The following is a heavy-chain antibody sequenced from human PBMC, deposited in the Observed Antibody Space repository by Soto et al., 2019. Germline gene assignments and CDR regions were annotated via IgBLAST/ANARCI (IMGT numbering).Heavy chain of an antibody. J-gene: IGHJ4*02. CDR1: GFTFSNAW. V-gene: IGHV3-15*01. D-gene: IGHD2-15*01. CDR3: TTDRAEYCSGGSCYSSFDY. CDR2: IKSKTHGGTT. Sequence: GGSLRLSCAASGFTFSNAWMSWVRQAPGKGLEWVGRIKSKTHGGTTDYAAPVKGRFTISRDDSKNTLYLQMNSLKTEDTAVYYCTTDRAEYCSGGSCYSSFDYWGQGTLVTVSS.